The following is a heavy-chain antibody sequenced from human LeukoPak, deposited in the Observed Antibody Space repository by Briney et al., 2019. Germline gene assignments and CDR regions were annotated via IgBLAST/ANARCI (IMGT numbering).Heavy chain of an antibody. D-gene: IGHD3-9*01. J-gene: IGHJ5*02. CDR2: ISSSSSTI. CDR1: RFTFSTYS. CDR3: ARENDILTGYNWFDP. Sequence: GGSLRLSCAASRFTFSTYSMNWVRQAPGRGLEWIAYISSSSSTIYYADSVKGRFTISRDNAKNTLYLQMNSLRAEDTAVYYCARENDILTGYNWFDPWGQGTLVTVSS. V-gene: IGHV3-48*04.